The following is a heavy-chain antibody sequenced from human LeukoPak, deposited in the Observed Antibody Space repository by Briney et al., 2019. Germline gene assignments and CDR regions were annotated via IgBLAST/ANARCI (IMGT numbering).Heavy chain of an antibody. V-gene: IGHV1-24*01. J-gene: IGHJ4*02. D-gene: IGHD5-12*01. Sequence: ASVKVSCKVSGYTSTDYYMHWVQQAPGKGLEWMGGFDPEEGETSYAQKFQGRITMTEDTSTDTAHMELSSLRSEDTAVYYCATLPPPYSGYETVDYWGQGTLVTVSS. CDR1: GYTSTDYY. CDR2: FDPEEGET. CDR3: ATLPPPYSGYETVDY.